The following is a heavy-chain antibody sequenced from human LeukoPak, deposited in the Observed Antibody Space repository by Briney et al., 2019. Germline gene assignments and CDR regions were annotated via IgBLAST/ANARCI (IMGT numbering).Heavy chain of an antibody. CDR1: GGSFSSYY. J-gene: IGHJ5*02. CDR3: ARHGSREQQLVRLSGWFDP. V-gene: IGHV4-39*01. Sequence: KPSETLSLTCAVYGGSFSSYYWGWIRQPPGKGLEWIGSIYYSGSTYYNPSLKSRVTISVDTSKNQFSLKLSSVTAADTAVYYCARHGSREQQLVRLSGWFDPWGQGTLVTVSS. CDR2: IYYSGST. D-gene: IGHD6-13*01.